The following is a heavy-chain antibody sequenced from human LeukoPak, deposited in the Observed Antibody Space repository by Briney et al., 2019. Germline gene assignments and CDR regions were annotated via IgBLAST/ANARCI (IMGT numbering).Heavy chain of an antibody. J-gene: IGHJ4*02. Sequence: PGGSLRLSCAASGFTFSSYGMHWVRQAPGKGLEWVAVIWYDGSNKYYADSVKGRFTISRDNSKNTLYLQMNSLRAEDTAVYYCARDPQRILGLAAAGETFFYDYWGQGTLVTVSS. CDR3: ARDPQRILGLAAAGETFFYDY. CDR2: IWYDGSNK. CDR1: GFTFSSYG. V-gene: IGHV3-33*01. D-gene: IGHD3-10*01.